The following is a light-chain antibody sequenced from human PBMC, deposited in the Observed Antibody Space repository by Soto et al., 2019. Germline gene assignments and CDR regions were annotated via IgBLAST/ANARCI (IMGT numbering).Light chain of an antibody. Sequence: EVVLTQSPGTLSLSPGERATLSCRASQSVSSSYLAWYQQKPGQAPRLLIYAASSRATGVPDRFSGSGSGTDFTLTISRLEPEDFAVYYCQQYGSSLSWTFGQGNKVDIK. J-gene: IGKJ1*01. CDR2: AAS. CDR3: QQYGSSLSWT. V-gene: IGKV3-20*01. CDR1: QSVSSSY.